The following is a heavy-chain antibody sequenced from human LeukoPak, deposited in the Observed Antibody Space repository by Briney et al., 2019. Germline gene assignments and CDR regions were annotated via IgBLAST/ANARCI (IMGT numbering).Heavy chain of an antibody. CDR3: ARFPLYYCSSTSCDNYSPRRYGMDV. Sequence: SLKVSSKAPLDTSSSYTICSGRHSPRQRRERMGGIIPIFVTANNTQKFQGRVTITADESTSTAYMELSSLRSEDTAVYYCARFPLYYCSSTSCDNYSPRRYGMDVWGQGTTVTVSS. CDR2: IIPIFVTA. CDR1: LDTSSSYT. V-gene: IGHV1-69*01. J-gene: IGHJ6*02. D-gene: IGHD2-2*01.